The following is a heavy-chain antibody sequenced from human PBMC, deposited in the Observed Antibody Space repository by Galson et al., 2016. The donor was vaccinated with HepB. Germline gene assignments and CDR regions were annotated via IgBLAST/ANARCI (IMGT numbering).Heavy chain of an antibody. Sequence: SLRLSCAASEFTVSSNYMSWVRRAPGKGLEWLSIIYSGGTTDYADSVRGRLTISRGTSKNTIYLQLNSVRAEDTAVYYCAGDIYYDSGNGYYHYYAMDVWGQGTTVTV. J-gene: IGHJ6*02. CDR2: IYSGGTT. CDR1: EFTVSSNY. CDR3: AGDIYYDSGNGYYHYYAMDV. D-gene: IGHD3/OR15-3a*01. V-gene: IGHV3-53*01.